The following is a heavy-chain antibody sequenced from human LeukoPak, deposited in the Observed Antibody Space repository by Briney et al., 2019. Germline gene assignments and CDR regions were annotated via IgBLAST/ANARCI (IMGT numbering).Heavy chain of an antibody. CDR2: MNPNSGNT. CDR1: GYTFTSYD. D-gene: IGHD6-19*01. J-gene: IGHJ6*03. CDR3: ARRAVDNSYYYYMDV. Sequence: VKVSCKASGYTFTSYDINWVRQATGQGLEWMGWMNPNSGNTGYAQKFQGRVTITRNTSISTAYMEVSSLRYEDTAVYYCARRAVDNSYYYYMDVWGKGTTVTVSS. V-gene: IGHV1-8*03.